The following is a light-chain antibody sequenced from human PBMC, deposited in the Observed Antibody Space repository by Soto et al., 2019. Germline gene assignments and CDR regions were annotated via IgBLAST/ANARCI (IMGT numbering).Light chain of an antibody. Sequence: EIVLTQSPGTLSLSPWEIATLSCRASQSVSNNYLAWYQQKPGQAPRLLIYQTSIRAAGIPARFSASGSGTDFTLTISDVQPEDFAVYYCQQYGSSPTFGEGTRLEIK. J-gene: IGKJ5*01. CDR2: QTS. CDR3: QQYGSSPT. V-gene: IGKV3-20*01. CDR1: QSVSNNY.